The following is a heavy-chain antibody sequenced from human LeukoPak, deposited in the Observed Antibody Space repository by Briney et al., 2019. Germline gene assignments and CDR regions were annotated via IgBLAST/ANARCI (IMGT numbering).Heavy chain of an antibody. CDR2: INTDGSST. J-gene: IGHJ6*03. CDR3: ARVEYQLLFGYYYYYMDV. Sequence: GGSLRLSCAASGFTFSSYWMHWVRQAPGKGLVWVSRINTDGSSTSYADSVKGRFTISRDNAKNSLYLQMNSLRAEDTAVYYCARVEYQLLFGYYYYYMDVWGKGTTVTVSS. CDR1: GFTFSSYW. D-gene: IGHD2-2*01. V-gene: IGHV3-74*01.